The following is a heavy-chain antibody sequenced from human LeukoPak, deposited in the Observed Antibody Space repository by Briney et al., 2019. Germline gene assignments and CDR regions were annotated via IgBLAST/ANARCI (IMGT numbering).Heavy chain of an antibody. V-gene: IGHV1-18*01. D-gene: IGHD3-22*01. J-gene: IGHJ4*02. CDR3: AGTVNYYDSSGLDY. Sequence: GASVKVSCKASGYTFTTYGISWVRQAPGQGLEWMGWISAYNGNTNYAQKLQGRVTMTTDTSTSTAYMELRSLRSDDTAVYYCAGTVNYYDSSGLDYWGQGTLVTVSS. CDR2: ISAYNGNT. CDR1: GYTFTTYG.